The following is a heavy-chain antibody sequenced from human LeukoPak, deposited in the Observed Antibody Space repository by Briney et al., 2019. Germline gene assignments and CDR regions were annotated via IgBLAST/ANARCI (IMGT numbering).Heavy chain of an antibody. J-gene: IGHJ4*02. D-gene: IGHD4-23*01. V-gene: IGHV3-74*01. CDR3: ARVSSTVVIDY. CDR1: GFTFSSYW. CDR2: INSDGSST. Sequence: GGSLRLSCAASGFTFSSYWMHWVRQAPGKGLVWVSRINSDGSSTSYADSVKGRFTISRDNAKNTLHLQMNSLRAEDTAVYYCARVSSTVVIDYWGQGTLVTVSS.